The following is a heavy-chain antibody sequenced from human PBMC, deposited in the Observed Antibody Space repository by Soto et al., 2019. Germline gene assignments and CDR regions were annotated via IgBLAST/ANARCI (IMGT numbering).Heavy chain of an antibody. CDR1: GGSFSGYY. D-gene: IGHD4-4*01. V-gene: IGHV4-34*01. J-gene: IGHJ6*02. CDR3: ARGPITTVRRTVYGMDV. CDR2: INHSGST. Sequence: QVQLQQWGAGLLKPSETLSLTCAVYGGSFSGYYWSWIRQPPGKGLEWIGEINHSGSTNYNPSLKSRVSISVDTSKNQFSLKLSSVAAAGTVVYYCARGPITTVRRTVYGMDVWGQGTTVTVSS.